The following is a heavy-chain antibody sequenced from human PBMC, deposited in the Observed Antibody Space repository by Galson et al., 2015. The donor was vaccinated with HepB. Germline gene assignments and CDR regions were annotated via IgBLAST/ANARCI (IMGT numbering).Heavy chain of an antibody. CDR3: ARGPYCSGGSCFYYHYYYMDV. CDR2: MNPNSGNT. CDR1: GYTFTSYD. D-gene: IGHD2-15*01. V-gene: IGHV1-8*01. J-gene: IGHJ6*03. Sequence: SVKVSCKASGYTFTSYDINWVRQATGQGLEWMGWMNPNSGNTGYAQKFQGRVTMTRNTSISTAYMELSSLRSEDTAVYYCARGPYCSGGSCFYYHYYYMDVWGKGTTVTVSS.